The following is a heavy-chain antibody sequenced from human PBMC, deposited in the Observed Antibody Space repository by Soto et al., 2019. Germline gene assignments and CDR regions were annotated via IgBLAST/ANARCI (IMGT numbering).Heavy chain of an antibody. CDR2: ISSDGNHK. CDR3: AKDPGGQWDPLFDLYFDL. CDR1: GFTFSSYG. D-gene: IGHD1-26*01. V-gene: IGHV3-30*18. J-gene: IGHJ2*01. Sequence: QVQLVESGGGVVQPGRSLRLSCAASGFTFSSYGMHWVRQAPRRGLEWVAVISSDGNHKYYADSVKGRFTISRDNSKNTLYLQMNSLRAEDTAVYYCAKDPGGQWDPLFDLYFDLWGRGTLVTVSS.